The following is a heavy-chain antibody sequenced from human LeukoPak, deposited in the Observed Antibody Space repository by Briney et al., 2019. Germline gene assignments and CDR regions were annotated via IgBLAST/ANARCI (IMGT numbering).Heavy chain of an antibody. D-gene: IGHD3-10*01. CDR2: IYYSGST. V-gene: IGHV4-39*01. Sequence: GSLRLSCAASGFTFNSYAMSWIRQPPGKGLEWIGGIYYSGSTFYNPSLKSRVTISVDTSNNQFSLKLSSVTAADTAVYYCARRGVGVRKSWFDPWGQGTLVTVSS. CDR3: ARRGVGVRKSWFDP. CDR1: GFTFNSYA. J-gene: IGHJ5*02.